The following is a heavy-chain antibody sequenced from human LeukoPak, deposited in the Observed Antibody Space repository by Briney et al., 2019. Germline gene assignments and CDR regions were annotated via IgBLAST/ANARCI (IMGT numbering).Heavy chain of an antibody. V-gene: IGHV3-23*01. CDR2: ISGSGGST. CDR1: GFTFSSYA. D-gene: IGHD2-15*01. J-gene: IGHJ4*02. CDR3: AKAPYCSGVSCYLYYFDD. Sequence: PGGSLRLPCAASGFTFSSYAMSWVRQAPGKGLEWVSTISGSGGSTFYADSVKGRFTISRDNSKNTLYLQMNSLRAEDTAVHYCAKAPYCSGVSCYLYYFDDWGQGTLVTVSS.